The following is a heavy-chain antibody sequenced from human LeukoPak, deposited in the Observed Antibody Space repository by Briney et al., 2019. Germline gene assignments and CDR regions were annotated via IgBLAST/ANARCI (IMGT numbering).Heavy chain of an antibody. CDR2: ISSSSSTI. Sequence: GGSLRLSCAASGFTFSSYSMNWVRQAPGKGLEWVSYISSSSSTIYYAYSVKGRFTISRDNAKNSLYLQMNILRAEDTAVYYCAREYYYDSSGHTEDAFDIWGQGTMVTVSS. CDR3: AREYYYDSSGHTEDAFDI. J-gene: IGHJ3*02. CDR1: GFTFSSYS. V-gene: IGHV3-48*01. D-gene: IGHD3-22*01.